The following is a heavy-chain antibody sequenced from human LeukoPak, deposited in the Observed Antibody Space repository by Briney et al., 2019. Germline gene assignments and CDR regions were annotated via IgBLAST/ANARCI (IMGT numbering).Heavy chain of an antibody. CDR2: INPNSGGT. D-gene: IGHD2-2*01. V-gene: IGHV1-2*02. Sequence: GASVKVSCKASGYTFTGYYMHWVRQAPGQGLEWMGWINPNSGGTNYAQKFQGRVTMTRDTSISTAYMELSRLRSDDTAVYYCASQLLRQNTQHNWFDPWGQGTLVTVSS. CDR1: GYTFTGYY. CDR3: ASQLLRQNTQHNWFDP. J-gene: IGHJ5*02.